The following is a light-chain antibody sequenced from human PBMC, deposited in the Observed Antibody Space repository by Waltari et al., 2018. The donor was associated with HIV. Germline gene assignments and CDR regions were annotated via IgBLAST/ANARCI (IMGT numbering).Light chain of an antibody. CDR3: QQYYSLGPT. V-gene: IGKV4-1*01. CDR2: WAS. J-gene: IGKJ4*01. CDR1: RHILFSSHNRNC. Sequence: DIVMTQSPNSLAVSLGERATINCRYSRHILFSSHNRNCLVWYQPKPGQSPKLLIYWASTRAAGVPDRFSGSGSGTNFSLTISTLQTDDVALYYCQQYYSLGPTFGGGTKVESK.